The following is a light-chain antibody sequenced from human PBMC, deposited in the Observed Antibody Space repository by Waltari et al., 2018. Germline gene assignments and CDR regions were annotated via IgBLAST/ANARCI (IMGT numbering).Light chain of an antibody. CDR1: SVLYPSTSDEY. V-gene: IGKV4-1*01. J-gene: IGKJ1*01. CDR3: QQYYNTPWS. CDR2: WAS. Sequence: SVLYPSTSDEYVAWYQQKPGRPPELLTYWASTRDARLPDRFSGSGSGTDFTLTISSLQAVDVALYCCQQYYNTPWSFGQGPKVVL.